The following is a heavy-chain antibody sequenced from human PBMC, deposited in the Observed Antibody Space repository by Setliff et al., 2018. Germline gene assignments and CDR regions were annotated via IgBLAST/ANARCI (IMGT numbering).Heavy chain of an antibody. CDR3: ARDRTAYTYGLDV. V-gene: IGHV4-34*10. Sequence: SETLSLTCAVYGGSFNVYFWSWIRQPPGKGLEWIGYIYHNGNTNFNPSLRSRVNMSVDTSNNQVVLNLKAVTAADTAVYYCARDRTAYTYGLDVWGQGTTVTVSS. CDR1: GGSFNVYF. D-gene: IGHD3-16*01. J-gene: IGHJ6*02. CDR2: IYHNGNT.